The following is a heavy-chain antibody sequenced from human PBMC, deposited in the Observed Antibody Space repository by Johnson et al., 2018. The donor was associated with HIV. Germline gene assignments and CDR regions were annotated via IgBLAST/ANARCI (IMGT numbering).Heavy chain of an antibody. CDR2: ISYDGSNT. J-gene: IGHJ3*02. D-gene: IGHD6-13*01. CDR1: GFTFSNYA. V-gene: IGHV3-30*04. Sequence: QVQLVESGGGVVQPGRSLRLSCAASGFTFSNYAMHWVRQAPGKGLEWVAVISYDGSNTYYADSVKGRFPISRDNSKNTLYLQMNSLRAEDTAVYYCARDQRHIAAAGHPDAFDIWGQGTMVTVSS. CDR3: ARDQRHIAAAGHPDAFDI.